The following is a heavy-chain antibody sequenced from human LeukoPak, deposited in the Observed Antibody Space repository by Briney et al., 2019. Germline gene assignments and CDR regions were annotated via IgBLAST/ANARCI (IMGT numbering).Heavy chain of an antibody. Sequence: GGSLRLSCAASGFTFSSYWMSWVRQAPGKGLEWVANIKQDGSEKYYVDSVKGRFTISRDNAKNSPYLQMNSLRAEDTAVYYCASQYYDILTGYYGYWGQGTLVTVSS. CDR1: GFTFSSYW. D-gene: IGHD3-9*01. J-gene: IGHJ4*02. CDR3: ASQYYDILTGYYGY. CDR2: IKQDGSEK. V-gene: IGHV3-7*03.